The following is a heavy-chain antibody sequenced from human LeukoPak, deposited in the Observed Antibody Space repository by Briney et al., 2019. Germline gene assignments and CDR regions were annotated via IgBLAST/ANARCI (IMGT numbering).Heavy chain of an antibody. Sequence: QTGGSLRLSCAASEFTFSSYAMHWVRQAPGKGLEWVAVISYDGSNKYYADSVKGRFTISRDNSKNTLYLQMNSLRAEDTAVYYCARAGSPNWFDPWGQGTLVTVSS. D-gene: IGHD6-13*01. CDR1: EFTFSSYA. J-gene: IGHJ5*02. CDR3: ARAGSPNWFDP. CDR2: ISYDGSNK. V-gene: IGHV3-30-3*01.